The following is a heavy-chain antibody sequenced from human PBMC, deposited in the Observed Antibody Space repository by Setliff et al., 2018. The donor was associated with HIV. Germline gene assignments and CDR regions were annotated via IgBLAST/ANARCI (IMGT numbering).Heavy chain of an antibody. J-gene: IGHJ5*02. CDR1: GYTFTSYG. D-gene: IGHD2-8*02. V-gene: IGHV1-18*01. Sequence: GASVKVSCKASGYTFTSYGISWVRQAPGQGLEWMGWIGGDNANIKFAQSFQGRVTMTTDTSTNTAYLELTSLRSDDTAVYYCARYAASGTGWFDPWGQGTQVTVSS. CDR3: ARYAASGTGWFDP. CDR2: IGGDNANI.